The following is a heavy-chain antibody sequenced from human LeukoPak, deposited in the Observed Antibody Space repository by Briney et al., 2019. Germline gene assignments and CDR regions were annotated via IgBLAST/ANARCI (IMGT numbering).Heavy chain of an antibody. CDR2: IYYSGST. CDR1: GGSISSYY. V-gene: IGHV4-59*08. Sequence: SETLSLTCTVSGGSISSYYWSWIRQPPGKGLEWIGYIYYSGSTNYNPSLKSRVTISVDTSKNQFSLKLSSVTAADTAVYYCARKRYSSGSDFDYWGQGTLVTVSS. CDR3: ARKRYSSGSDFDY. J-gene: IGHJ4*02. D-gene: IGHD6-19*01.